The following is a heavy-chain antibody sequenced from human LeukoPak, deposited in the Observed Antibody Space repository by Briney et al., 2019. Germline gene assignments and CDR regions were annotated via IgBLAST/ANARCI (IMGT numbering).Heavy chain of an antibody. CDR3: AREVRGSGYYRTFDY. Sequence: SETLSLTCAVYGGSFSGYCWSWIRQPPGKGLEWIGYIYYSGSTYYNPSLKSRVTISVDTSKDQFSLKLSSVTAADTAVYYCAREVRGSGYYRTFDYWGQGTLVTVSS. J-gene: IGHJ4*02. CDR2: IYYSGST. CDR1: GGSFSGYC. D-gene: IGHD3-22*01. V-gene: IGHV4-30-4*08.